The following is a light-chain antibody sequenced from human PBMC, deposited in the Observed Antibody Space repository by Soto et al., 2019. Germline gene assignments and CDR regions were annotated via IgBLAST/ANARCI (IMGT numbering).Light chain of an antibody. CDR3: QQFGSSSYT. J-gene: IGKJ2*01. CDR2: GAS. V-gene: IGKV3-20*01. Sequence: EIVLTQSPGTLSLSPGERATLSCGASQSVPRNFLAWYQQKPGQAPRLLIYGASNRATGIPDRFSGSGSGTGFTLTISRLEPEDFSVYYCQQFGSSSYTFCQGTKLDIK. CDR1: QSVPRNF.